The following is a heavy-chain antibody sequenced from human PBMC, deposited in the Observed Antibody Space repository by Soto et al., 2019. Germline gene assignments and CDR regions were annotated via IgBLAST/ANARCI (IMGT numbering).Heavy chain of an antibody. J-gene: IGHJ6*02. CDR3: ARADDYGEDYYGRDV. V-gene: IGHV4-59*08. D-gene: IGHD4-17*01. CDR1: GGSMISYY. Sequence: SETLSLTCTVSGGSMISYYWSWIRQPPGRGLEWIGFIYYAGSTKYNPSLNSRVTISVDTSKNQFSLKLTSVTAADTAVYYCARADDYGEDYYGRDVWGQGTTVTVS. CDR2: IYYAGST.